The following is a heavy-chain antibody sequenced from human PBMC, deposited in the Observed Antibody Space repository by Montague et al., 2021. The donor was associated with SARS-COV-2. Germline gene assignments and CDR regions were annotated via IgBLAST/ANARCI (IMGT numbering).Heavy chain of an antibody. Sequence: SETLSLTCTVSGGSISSSSYYWGWIRQPPGKGLEWIGSIYYSGSTYYNPSLKSRVTISVDTSKNQFSLKLSSVTAADTAVYYCARDLAGYYGSVSYGGMDVWGQGTTVTVSS. CDR1: GGSISSSSYY. CDR3: ARDLAGYYGSVSYGGMDV. V-gene: IGHV4-39*07. J-gene: IGHJ6*02. CDR2: IYYSGST. D-gene: IGHD3-10*01.